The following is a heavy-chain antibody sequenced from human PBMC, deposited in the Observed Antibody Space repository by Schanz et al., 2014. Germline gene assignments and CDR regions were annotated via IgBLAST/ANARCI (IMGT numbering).Heavy chain of an antibody. Sequence: QVQLVESGGGVVQPGRSLRLSCAASGFTFSSYTMHWVRQAPGKGLEWVAVISFDGSHESYADSVRGRFTISRDNSKNTLYLQMDSLRSDDTAVYYCARDRDQWDGNFCDFWGQGTLVTVSS. J-gene: IGHJ4*02. CDR2: ISFDGSHE. D-gene: IGHD1-26*01. CDR3: ARDRDQWDGNFCDF. V-gene: IGHV3-30*04. CDR1: GFTFSSYT.